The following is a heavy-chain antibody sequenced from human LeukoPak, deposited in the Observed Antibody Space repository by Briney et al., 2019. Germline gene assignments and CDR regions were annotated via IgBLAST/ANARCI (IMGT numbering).Heavy chain of an antibody. CDR2: INHSGTT. Sequence: SETLSLTSAVYGGSFSGYYWSWIRQPPGKGLEWIGEINHSGTTKYNASLKSRVTISVDTSKDQFSLKASSVTAADTAVYYCARGLNWNDGNYYYGMDVWGKGTTVTVSS. J-gene: IGHJ6*04. CDR1: GGSFSGYY. CDR3: ARGLNWNDGNYYYGMDV. D-gene: IGHD1-20*01. V-gene: IGHV4-34*01.